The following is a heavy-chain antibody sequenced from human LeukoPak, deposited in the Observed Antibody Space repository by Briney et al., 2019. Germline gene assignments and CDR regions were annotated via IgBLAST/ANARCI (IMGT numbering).Heavy chain of an antibody. CDR2: ISSSSSII. Sequence: GGSLRLSCAASGFTFSSYSMNWVRQAPGKGLEWVSYISSSSSIIYYADSVKGRFTISRDNAKNSLYLQMNSLRAEDTAVYYCARESGYYVGSSAFDIWGQGTMVTVSS. V-gene: IGHV3-48*01. J-gene: IGHJ3*02. D-gene: IGHD3-3*01. CDR3: ARESGYYVGSSAFDI. CDR1: GFTFSSYS.